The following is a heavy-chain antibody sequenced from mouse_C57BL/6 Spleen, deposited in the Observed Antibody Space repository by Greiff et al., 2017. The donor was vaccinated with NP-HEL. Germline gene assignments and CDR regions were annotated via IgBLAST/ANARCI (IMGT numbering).Heavy chain of an antibody. V-gene: IGHV1-53*01. CDR3: ARDHYYGSSPEAY. CDR1: GYTFTSYW. CDR2: INPSNGGT. D-gene: IGHD1-1*01. Sequence: VQLQQSGTELVKPGASVKLSCKASGYTFTSYWMHWVKQRPGQGLEWIGNINPSNGGTNYNEKFKSKATLTVDKSSSTAYMQLSSLTSEDSAVYYCARDHYYGSSPEAYWGQGTLVTVSA. J-gene: IGHJ3*01.